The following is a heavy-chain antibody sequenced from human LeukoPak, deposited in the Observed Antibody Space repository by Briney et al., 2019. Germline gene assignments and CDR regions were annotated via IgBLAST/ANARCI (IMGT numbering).Heavy chain of an antibody. D-gene: IGHD6-13*01. J-gene: IGHJ4*02. V-gene: IGHV3-23*01. Sequence: GGSLRLSCAASGFTFSSYAMSWVRQAPGKGLEWVSLITGSGGNTYSADPVKGRFTISRDNSKNTLYLQMSSLRAEDTAIYYCAQGTPTGYGTSWFDYWGQGTLVTVSS. CDR3: AQGTPTGYGTSWFDY. CDR2: ITGSGGNT. CDR1: GFTFSSYA.